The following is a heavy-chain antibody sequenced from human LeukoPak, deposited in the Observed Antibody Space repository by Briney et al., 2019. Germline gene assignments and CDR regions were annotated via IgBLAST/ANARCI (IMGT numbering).Heavy chain of an antibody. CDR2: IKSKTDGGTT. Sequence: PGGSLRLSCAASGFTFSNAWMSWVRQAPGKGLEWVGRIKSKTDGGTTDYAAPVKGRFTISRDDSKNTLYLQMNSLKTEDTAVYYCTRGSYGFSGYYYYMDVWGKGTTVTVSS. CDR1: GFTFSNAW. J-gene: IGHJ6*03. D-gene: IGHD5-18*01. CDR3: TRGSYGFSGYYYYMDV. V-gene: IGHV3-15*01.